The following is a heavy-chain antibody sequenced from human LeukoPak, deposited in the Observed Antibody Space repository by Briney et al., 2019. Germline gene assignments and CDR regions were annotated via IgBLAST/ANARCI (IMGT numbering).Heavy chain of an antibody. Sequence: SETLSLTCTVSGGSISSSSYYWGWIRQPPGKGLEWIGEINHSGSTNYNPSLKSRVTISVDTSKNQFSLKLSSVTAADTAVYYCAVGYSSSWSDYWGQGTLVTVSS. D-gene: IGHD6-13*01. V-gene: IGHV4-39*01. CDR2: INHSGST. CDR1: GGSISSSSYY. CDR3: AVGYSSSWSDY. J-gene: IGHJ4*02.